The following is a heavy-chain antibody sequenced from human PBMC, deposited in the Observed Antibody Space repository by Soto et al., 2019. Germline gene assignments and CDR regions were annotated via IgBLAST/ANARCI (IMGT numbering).Heavy chain of an antibody. V-gene: IGHV4-4*02. J-gene: IGHJ4*02. CDR3: ARSWNDYLFY. CDR1: SDSISSTKW. CDR2: IYPIGST. Sequence: QVLLQESGPGLVKSSETLSLTCAVSSDSISSTKWWSWVRQSPGKGLEWIGEIYPIGSTNYNPSLKSLVTISEDRSKNQFSLKLTSVTAADTAVYYCARSWNDYLFYWGQGTLVTVSS. D-gene: IGHD4-17*01.